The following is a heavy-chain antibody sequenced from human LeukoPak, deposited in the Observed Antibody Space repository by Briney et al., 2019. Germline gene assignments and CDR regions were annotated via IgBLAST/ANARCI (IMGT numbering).Heavy chain of an antibody. D-gene: IGHD3-10*01. Sequence: ALVKVSCKVSGYTLTELSMHWVRQAPGKGLEWMGGFDPENGETIYAQKFQGRVTMTEDTSTDTTYMELSSLRSDDTAVYYCATDQGRFGDPSFDYWGQGTLVTVSS. V-gene: IGHV1-24*01. CDR3: ATDQGRFGDPSFDY. CDR2: FDPENGET. CDR1: GYTLTELS. J-gene: IGHJ4*02.